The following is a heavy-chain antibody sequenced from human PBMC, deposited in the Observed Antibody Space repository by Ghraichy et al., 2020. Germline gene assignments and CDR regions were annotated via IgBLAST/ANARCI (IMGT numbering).Heavy chain of an antibody. V-gene: IGHV1-69*13. J-gene: IGHJ4*02. D-gene: IGHD6-13*01. CDR2: IIPIFGTA. CDR1: GGTFSSYA. Sequence: SVKVSCKASGGTFSSYAISWVRQAPGQGLEWMGGIIPIFGTANYAQKFQGRVTITADESTSTAYMELSSLRSEDTAVYYCARVKTHIAAAGTPYYFDYWGQGTLVTVTS. CDR3: ARVKTHIAAAGTPYYFDY.